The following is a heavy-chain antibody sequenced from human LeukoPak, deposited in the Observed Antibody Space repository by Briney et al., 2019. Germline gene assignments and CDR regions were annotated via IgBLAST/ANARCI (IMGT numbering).Heavy chain of an antibody. CDR1: GYTFTGYY. J-gene: IGHJ4*02. CDR2: INTNTGNP. Sequence: ASVKVSCKASGYTFTGYYMHWVRQAPGQGLEWMGWINTNTGNPTYAQGFTGRFVFSLDTSVSTAYLQISSLKAEDTAVYYCARDRGFGEPSTFDYWGQGTLVTVSS. V-gene: IGHV7-4-1*02. D-gene: IGHD3-10*01. CDR3: ARDRGFGEPSTFDY.